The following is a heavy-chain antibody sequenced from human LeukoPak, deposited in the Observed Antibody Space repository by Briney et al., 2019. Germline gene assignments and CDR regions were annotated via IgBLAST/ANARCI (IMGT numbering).Heavy chain of an antibody. Sequence: SETLSLTCAVYGGSFSGYYWSWIRQPPGKGLEWIGEINHSGSTNYNPSLKSRVTISVDTSKNQFSLKLSSVTAADTAVYYCARTPTPRAEPAYYFDYWGQGTLVSVSS. J-gene: IGHJ4*02. CDR2: INHSGST. V-gene: IGHV4-34*01. D-gene: IGHD1-14*01. CDR1: GGSFSGYY. CDR3: ARTPTPRAEPAYYFDY.